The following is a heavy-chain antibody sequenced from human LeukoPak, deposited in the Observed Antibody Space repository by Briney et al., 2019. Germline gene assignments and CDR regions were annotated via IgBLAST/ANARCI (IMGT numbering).Heavy chain of an antibody. Sequence: ASVKVSCKASGGTFSSYAISWVRQAPGQGLEWMGRIIPILGIANYAQKFQGRVTITADKSTSTAYMELSSLRSEDTAVYYCARENGPVGASTGFDYWGQGTLVTVSS. J-gene: IGHJ4*02. CDR3: ARENGPVGASTGFDY. CDR2: IIPILGIA. CDR1: GGTFSSYA. V-gene: IGHV1-69*04. D-gene: IGHD1-26*01.